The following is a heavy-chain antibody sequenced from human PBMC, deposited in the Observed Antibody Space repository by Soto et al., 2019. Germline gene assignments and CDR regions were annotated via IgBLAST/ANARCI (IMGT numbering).Heavy chain of an antibody. D-gene: IGHD1-1*01. CDR1: GFTFSSYG. V-gene: IGHV3-33*01. CDR3: ARGKGTTGTTLNYYYYYMDV. Sequence: GGSLRLSCAASGFTFSSYGMHWVRQAPGKGLEWVAVIWYDGSNKYYADSVKGRFTISRDNSKNTLYLQMNSLRAEDTAVYYCARGKGTTGTTLNYYYYYMDVWGKGTTVTVSS. CDR2: IWYDGSNK. J-gene: IGHJ6*03.